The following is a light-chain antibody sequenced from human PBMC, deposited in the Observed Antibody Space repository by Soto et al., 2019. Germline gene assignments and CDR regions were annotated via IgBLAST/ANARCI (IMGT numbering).Light chain of an antibody. CDR2: AAS. J-gene: IGKJ4*01. Sequence: DIQMTQSPSSLSASAGDRVTITCQASQDISNYLNWYQQRPGKAPKLLIFAASTLQSGVPSRFSGSGSGTDFTLTISSLHPEDFATYYCQQSYSTRLTFGGGTKVEI. V-gene: IGKV1-39*01. CDR1: QDISNY. CDR3: QQSYSTRLT.